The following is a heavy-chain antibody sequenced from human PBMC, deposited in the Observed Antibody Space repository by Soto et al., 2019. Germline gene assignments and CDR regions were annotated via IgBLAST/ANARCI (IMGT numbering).Heavy chain of an antibody. CDR1: GFTFSSYA. CDR3: ARESLIGSLGYFDY. CDR2: ISYDGSNK. Sequence: GGSLRLSCAASGFTFSSYAMHWVRQAPGKGLEWVAVISYDGSNKYYADSVKGRFTISRDNSKNTLYLQMNSLRAEDTAVYYCARESLIGSLGYFDYWGQGTLVTVSS. J-gene: IGHJ4*02. D-gene: IGHD3-16*01. V-gene: IGHV3-30-3*01.